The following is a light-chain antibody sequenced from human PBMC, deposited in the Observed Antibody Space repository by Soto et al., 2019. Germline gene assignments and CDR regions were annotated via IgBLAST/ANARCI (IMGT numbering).Light chain of an antibody. CDR1: QRVSSY. CDR3: HQYGDSPQT. Sequence: IVLTQSPATLSLSPGERATLSCRASQRVSSYLAWYQQRPGQAPRLLIYDGSSRATGIPDRFSGGGSGTDFTLTISRLEPEDFAVYFCHQYGDSPQTFGQGTKVDIK. V-gene: IGKV3-20*01. CDR2: DGS. J-gene: IGKJ1*01.